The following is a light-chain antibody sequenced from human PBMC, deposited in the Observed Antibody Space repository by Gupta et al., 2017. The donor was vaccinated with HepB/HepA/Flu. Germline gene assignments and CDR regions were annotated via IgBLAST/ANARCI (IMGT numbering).Light chain of an antibody. J-gene: IGLJ2*01. CDR3: SSYERSESVV. V-gene: IGLV2-8*01. Sequence: QSALTQPPSASGSPGQSVAISCIGTSSDIGNNYNFVSWYQQHPDKAPRLLIYEVSKRPSGVPDRFSGSKSGNTESLTVSGLQPEDEAHDYCSSYERSESVVFGGGTKLTVL. CDR2: EVS. CDR1: SSDIGNNYNF.